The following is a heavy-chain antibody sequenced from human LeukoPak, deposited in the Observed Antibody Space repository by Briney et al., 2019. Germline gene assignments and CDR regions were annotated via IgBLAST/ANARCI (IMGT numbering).Heavy chain of an antibody. J-gene: IGHJ6*02. V-gene: IGHV4-30-4*01. CDR1: GGSISSADYY. CDR3: ARDRGISAGGQRYFYYYYGMDV. CDR2: VYFTGNT. D-gene: IGHD2-8*02. Sequence: SQTLSLTCTITGGSISSADYYWSWVRQPPGKGLEWVGNVYFTGNTYYNPSLKSRLTLSVDTSKNQFSLSLTSVTAADSAVYYCARDRGISAGGQRYFYYYYGMDVWGQGTTVTVSS.